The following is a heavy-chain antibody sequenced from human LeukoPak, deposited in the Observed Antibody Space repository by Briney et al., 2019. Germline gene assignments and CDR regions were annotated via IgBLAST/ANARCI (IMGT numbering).Heavy chain of an antibody. CDR2: IKQDGSEK. D-gene: IGHD4-17*01. J-gene: IGHJ5*02. CDR3: ARGDDYGDYTYNWFDP. Sequence: PGGSLRLSCAASGFTFTNYWMTWVRQAPGKGLEWVANIKQDGSEKYYVGSVKGRFTISRDNAKNSLYLQMNSLRAEDTAVYYCARGDDYGDYTYNWFDPWGQGTLVTVSS. CDR1: GFTFTNYW. V-gene: IGHV3-7*01.